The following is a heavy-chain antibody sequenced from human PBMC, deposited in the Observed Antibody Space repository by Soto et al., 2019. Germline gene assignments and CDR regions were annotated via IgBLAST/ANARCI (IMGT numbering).Heavy chain of an antibody. CDR3: ARHHGPTTSENWFDP. CDR1: GYTFFTYD. CDR2: ISTYSGDT. V-gene: IGHV1-18*01. Sequence: APVKVSCKASGYTFFTYDISWVRQAPGQGLEWMGWISTYSGDTKYAQKFQGRVTMTTDTSTTTAYLELRSLRSDDTAVYYCARHHGPTTSENWFDPWGQGTLVTVSS. J-gene: IGHJ5*02. D-gene: IGHD5-12*01.